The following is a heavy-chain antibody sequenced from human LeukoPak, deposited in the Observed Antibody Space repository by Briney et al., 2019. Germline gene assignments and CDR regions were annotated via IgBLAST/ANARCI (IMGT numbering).Heavy chain of an antibody. CDR3: ATARIVVVPAALSY. J-gene: IGHJ4*02. D-gene: IGHD2-2*01. CDR1: GGTFSSYA. CDR2: IIPIFGTA. Sequence: SVKVSCKASGGTFSSYAISWVRQAPGQGLEWMGGIIPIFGTANYAQKFQGRVTMTEDTSTDTAYMELSSLRSEDTAVYYCATARIVVVPAALSYWGQGTLVTVSS. V-gene: IGHV1-69*06.